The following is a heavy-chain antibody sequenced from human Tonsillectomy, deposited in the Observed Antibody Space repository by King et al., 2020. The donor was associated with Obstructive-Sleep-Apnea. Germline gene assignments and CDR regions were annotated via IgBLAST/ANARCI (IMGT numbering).Heavy chain of an antibody. Sequence: DVQLVESGGGLVKPGGSLRLSCAASGFTFSNAWMSWVRQAPGKGLEWVGRIKSKTDGGTTDYTAPVKGRFTISRDDSRNTLYLQMNNLKTEDTAVYYCTTYYYDSSGSHYFDYWGQGTLVTVSS. D-gene: IGHD3-22*01. CDR3: TTYYYDSSGSHYFDY. CDR2: IKSKTDGGTT. V-gene: IGHV3-15*01. CDR1: GFTFSNAW. J-gene: IGHJ4*02.